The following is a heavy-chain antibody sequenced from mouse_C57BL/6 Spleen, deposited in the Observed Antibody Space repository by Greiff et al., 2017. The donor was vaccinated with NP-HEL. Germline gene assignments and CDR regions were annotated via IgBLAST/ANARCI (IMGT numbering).Heavy chain of an antibody. CDR1: GYTFTGYW. D-gene: IGHD2-3*01. V-gene: IGHV1-9*01. Sequence: QVQLQQSGAELMKPGASVKLSCKASGYTFTGYWIDWVKQRPGHGLEWIGEIFPGSGSTNYNEKFKGKATFTADTSSNPAYMQLSSLTTEDSAVCYCARSGGYYWFAYWGQGTLVTVSA. CDR2: IFPGSGST. CDR3: ARSGGYYWFAY. J-gene: IGHJ3*01.